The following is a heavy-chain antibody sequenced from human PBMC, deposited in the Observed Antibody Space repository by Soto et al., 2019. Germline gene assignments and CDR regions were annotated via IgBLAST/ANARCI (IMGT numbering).Heavy chain of an antibody. Sequence: SVKVSCKASGGTFSSYAISWVRQAPGQGLEWMGGIIPIFGTANYAQKFQGRVTITADESTSTAYMELSSLRSEDTAVYYCARTTFGGVIVNNWFDPWGQGTLVTVSS. J-gene: IGHJ5*02. CDR1: GGTFSSYA. V-gene: IGHV1-69*13. D-gene: IGHD3-16*02. CDR2: IIPIFGTA. CDR3: ARTTFGGVIVNNWFDP.